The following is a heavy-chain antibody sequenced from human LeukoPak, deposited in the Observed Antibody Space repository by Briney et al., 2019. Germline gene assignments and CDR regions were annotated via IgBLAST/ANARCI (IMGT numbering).Heavy chain of an antibody. D-gene: IGHD5-24*01. CDR2: IIPIFGTA. V-gene: IGHV1-69*06. J-gene: IGHJ4*02. CDR1: GYTFTGYY. CDR3: ATSLGDGYPRRPLDY. Sequence: SVKVSCKASGYTFTGYYMHWVRQAPGQGLEWMGGIIPIFGTANYAQKFQGRVTITADKSTSTAYMELSSLRSEDTAVYYCATSLGDGYPRRPLDYWGQGTLVTVSS.